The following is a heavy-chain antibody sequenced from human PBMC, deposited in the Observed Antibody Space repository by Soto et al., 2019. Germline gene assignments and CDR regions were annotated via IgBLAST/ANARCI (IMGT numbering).Heavy chain of an antibody. Sequence: GASVKVSCTASAYTFTHYGISWLRQAPGQGLEWMGWISAYNGNINYAQKFRGRVTMTTDTSTSSAYLEVRSLRSDDTAVYYCARRGSSWNLRELESWGQGTIGTGSS. CDR1: AYTFTHYG. J-gene: IGHJ5*02. CDR2: ISAYNGNI. V-gene: IGHV1-18*01. CDR3: ARRGSSWNLRELES. D-gene: IGHD6-13*01.